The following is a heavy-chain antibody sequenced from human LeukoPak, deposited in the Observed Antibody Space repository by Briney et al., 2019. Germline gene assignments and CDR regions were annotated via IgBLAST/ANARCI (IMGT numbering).Heavy chain of an antibody. Sequence: GGSLRLSCAASGFTFSSYAMSWVRQAPGKGLEWVSVIYRSGNTYYADSVKGRLTISRDTSKNTLYLQMNSLRGEDTAVYYCAREAYGYYFDYWGQGTLVTVSS. CDR3: AREAYGYYFDY. V-gene: IGHV3-53*01. J-gene: IGHJ4*02. D-gene: IGHD3-10*01. CDR2: IYRSGNT. CDR1: GFTFSSYA.